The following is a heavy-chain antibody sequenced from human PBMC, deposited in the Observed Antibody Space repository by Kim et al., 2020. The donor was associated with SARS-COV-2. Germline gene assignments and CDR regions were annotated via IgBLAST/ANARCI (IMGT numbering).Heavy chain of an antibody. Sequence: ASVKVSCKASGYTFTSFDINWVRQAAGQGLEWMGWINTNTGHTGYAQKFQGRASMTRNTSISTAYMELSGLRSDHTAVYFFPRGRGQWLSLYLGQGT. D-gene: IGHD6-19*01. CDR2: INTNTGHT. CDR3: PRGRGQWLSLY. J-gene: IGHJ4*02. V-gene: IGHV1-8*02. CDR1: GYTFTSFD.